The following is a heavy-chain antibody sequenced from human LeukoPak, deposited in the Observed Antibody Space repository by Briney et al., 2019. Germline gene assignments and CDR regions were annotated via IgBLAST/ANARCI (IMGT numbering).Heavy chain of an antibody. V-gene: IGHV3-23*01. Sequence: GGSLRLSCAASGFTFSSYAMSWVRQAPGEGLEWVSAISDSGGRTHYADSVKGRFTISRDNSKNTLYLQMNSLRAEDTAVYYCARMGTMSDAFDIWGQGTMVTVSS. D-gene: IGHD3-22*01. CDR2: ISDSGGRT. CDR3: ARMGTMSDAFDI. J-gene: IGHJ3*02. CDR1: GFTFSSYA.